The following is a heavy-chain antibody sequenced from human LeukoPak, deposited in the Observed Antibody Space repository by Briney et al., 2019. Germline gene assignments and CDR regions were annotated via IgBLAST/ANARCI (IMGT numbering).Heavy chain of an antibody. D-gene: IGHD3-10*01. V-gene: IGHV4-59*08. CDR3: ATSHYYGSGSYYYYYGMDV. CDR2: IYYGGST. J-gene: IGHJ6*02. CDR1: GGSISSYY. Sequence: PSETLSLTCTVSGGSISSYYWSWIRQPPGKGLEWIGYIYYGGSTKYNPSLKSRVTMSVDTSKNQFSLKLSSVTAADTAVYYCATSHYYGSGSYYYYYGMDVWGQGTTVTVSS.